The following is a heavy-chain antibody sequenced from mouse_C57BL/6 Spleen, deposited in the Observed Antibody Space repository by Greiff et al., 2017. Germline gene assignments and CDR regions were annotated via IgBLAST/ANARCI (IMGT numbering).Heavy chain of an antibody. CDR2: IYPGDGAT. J-gene: IGHJ1*03. V-gene: IGHV1-82*01. CDR1: GYAFSSSW. Sequence: QVQLQQSGPELVKPGASVKISCKASGYAFSSSWMNWVKQRPGTGLEWIGRIYPGDGATNYNGKFKGKATLTADKSSSTAYMQLSSLTSEDSAVYFCARWGYGNALYWYFDVWGTGTTVTVSS. CDR3: ARWGYGNALYWYFDV. D-gene: IGHD2-10*02.